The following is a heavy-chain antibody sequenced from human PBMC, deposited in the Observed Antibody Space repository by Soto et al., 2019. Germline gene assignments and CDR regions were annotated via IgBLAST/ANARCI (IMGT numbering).Heavy chain of an antibody. D-gene: IGHD3-9*01. Sequence: GASVKVSCKASGYTFIDYYMHWVRQVPGQGFEWMGRISPRSGGTNYAQKFQGRVTMTWDTSLNTAYMELSSLISEDTAVYYCARPPGYISDWYYFDLWGQGTLVTVSS. J-gene: IGHJ4*02. CDR2: ISPRSGGT. CDR1: GYTFIDYY. CDR3: ARPPGYISDWYYFDL. V-gene: IGHV1-2*02.